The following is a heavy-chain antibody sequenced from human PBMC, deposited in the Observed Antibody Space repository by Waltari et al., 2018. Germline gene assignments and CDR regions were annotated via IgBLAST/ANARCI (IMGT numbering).Heavy chain of an antibody. D-gene: IGHD2-15*01. J-gene: IGHJ5*02. CDR2: VHRSGRT. CDR1: GYSMSSTYW. Sequence: QLQLQESGPALVKPSGSLSLTCSVSGYSMSSTYWWNWVRQSPQKGLEWIGQVHRSGRTNYNPSFASRVTTSLDTSNNQFSLKVTSATAADTAVYYCARDRGRGLYLDTWGPGTLVTVSP. CDR3: ARDRGRGLYLDT. V-gene: IGHV4-4*02.